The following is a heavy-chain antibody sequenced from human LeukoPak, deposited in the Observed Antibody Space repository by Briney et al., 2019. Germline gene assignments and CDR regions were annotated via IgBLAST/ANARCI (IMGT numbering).Heavy chain of an antibody. V-gene: IGHV4-39*01. CDR2: IYYSGST. Sequence: NTSETLSLTCTVPGGSISSRSDDWGWSRQPPGKGLEWIGSIYYSGSTYYNPSVKSRVTISVHTSQNPYSLKLSSLTAADPAVYYCARQYYYRRFDPRGQGNLVNVSS. D-gene: IGHD3-10*01. CDR3: ARQYYYRRFDP. J-gene: IGHJ5*02. CDR1: GGSISSRSDD.